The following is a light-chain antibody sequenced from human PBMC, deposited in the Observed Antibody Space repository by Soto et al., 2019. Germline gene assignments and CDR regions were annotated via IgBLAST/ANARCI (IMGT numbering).Light chain of an antibody. CDR2: DAS. V-gene: IGKV3-11*01. CDR3: QQRSNWLWT. Sequence: EIVLTQSPATLSLSPGERVTLSCRASQSVSSYLAWYQQKPGQAPRLLIYDASNRATGIPARFSGSGSGTDFTLTISSLEPEDVAVYYCQQRSNWLWTFGQGTKVEIK. J-gene: IGKJ1*01. CDR1: QSVSSY.